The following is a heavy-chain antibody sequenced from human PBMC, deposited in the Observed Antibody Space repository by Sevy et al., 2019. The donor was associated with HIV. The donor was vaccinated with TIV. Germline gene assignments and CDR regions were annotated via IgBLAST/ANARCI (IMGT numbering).Heavy chain of an antibody. Sequence: GGSPRLSCAASGFTFSSYDMHWVRQATGKGLEWVSAIGTAGDPYYPGSVKGRFTISRENAKNSLYLQMNSLRAGDTAVYYCAREDSSGAFDIWGQGTMVTVSS. D-gene: IGHD3-10*01. J-gene: IGHJ3*02. CDR3: AREDSSGAFDI. CDR2: IGTAGDP. CDR1: GFTFSSYD. V-gene: IGHV3-13*05.